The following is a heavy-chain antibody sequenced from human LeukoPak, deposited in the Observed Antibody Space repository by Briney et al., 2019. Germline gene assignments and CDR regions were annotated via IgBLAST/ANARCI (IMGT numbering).Heavy chain of an antibody. CDR1: GGSISGYY. Sequence: PSETLSLTCTVSGGSISGYYWSWIRQPPGKELEWIGYIFYSGSTNYSPSLKSRVTISVATSKNQFSLKLSSVTAADTAVYYCARRVVTAIATLFDYWGQGILVTVSS. CDR2: IFYSGST. V-gene: IGHV4-59*08. D-gene: IGHD2-21*02. CDR3: ARRVVTAIATLFDY. J-gene: IGHJ4*02.